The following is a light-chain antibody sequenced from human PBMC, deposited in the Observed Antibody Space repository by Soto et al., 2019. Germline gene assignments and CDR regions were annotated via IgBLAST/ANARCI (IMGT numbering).Light chain of an antibody. J-gene: IGKJ1*01. CDR2: DAS. CDR3: QQYTAWPRT. Sequence: EIVMTQSPATLSLSPGERAIVSCRASQRIDTYLAWYQQKPGQSPRLLMYDASTRATGIPARFSATGSGTEFTLTISSLQSEDLGIYYCQQYTAWPRTFGPGTKVDIK. CDR1: QRIDTY. V-gene: IGKV3-15*01.